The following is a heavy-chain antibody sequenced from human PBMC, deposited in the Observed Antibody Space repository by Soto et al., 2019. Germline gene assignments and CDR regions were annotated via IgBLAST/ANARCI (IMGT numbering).Heavy chain of an antibody. J-gene: IGHJ4*02. V-gene: IGHV5-51*01. CDR3: ARLAPSNYYIFIDY. D-gene: IGHD3-10*01. CDR2: IYPGDSDT. CDR1: GYSFTAYW. Sequence: GESLKISCKGSGYSFTAYWIGWVRQMPGKGLEWMGIIYPGDSDTRYSPSLQGQVTLSADKSINTAYLQWSSLKASDTAMYYCARLAPSNYYIFIDYWGQGTLVTVSS.